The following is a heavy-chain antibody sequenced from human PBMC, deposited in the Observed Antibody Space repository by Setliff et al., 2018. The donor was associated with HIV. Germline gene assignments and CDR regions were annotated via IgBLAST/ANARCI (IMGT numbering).Heavy chain of an antibody. V-gene: IGHV3-30*04. CDR1: GFTFSRFA. D-gene: IGHD3-22*01. CDR2: ISYDGSLQ. Sequence: GGSLRLSCAVSGFTFSRFAMHWVRQAPGKGLEWVSVISYDGSLQYYADSVKGRFTISRDNSKNTLYLQMSSLRAEDTAVYYCARTLMGTKWFGAFDIWGQGTLVTVSS. J-gene: IGHJ3*02. CDR3: ARTLMGTKWFGAFDI.